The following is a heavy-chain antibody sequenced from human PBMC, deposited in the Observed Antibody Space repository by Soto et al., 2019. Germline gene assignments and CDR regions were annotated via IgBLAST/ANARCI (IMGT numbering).Heavy chain of an antibody. J-gene: IGHJ6*02. CDR3: ARAHYGDYGYGMDV. Sequence: SETLSLTCAVSGGSISSGGYSWSWIRQPPGKGLEWIGYIYHSGYTYYNPSLKSRVTIPVDRSKNQFSLKLSSVTAADTAVYYCARAHYGDYGYGMDVWGQGTTVTVS. D-gene: IGHD4-17*01. V-gene: IGHV4-30-2*01. CDR1: GGSISSGGYS. CDR2: IYHSGYT.